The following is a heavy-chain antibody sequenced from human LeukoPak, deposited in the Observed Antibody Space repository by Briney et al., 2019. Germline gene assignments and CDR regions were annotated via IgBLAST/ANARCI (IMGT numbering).Heavy chain of an antibody. V-gene: IGHV3-7*05. J-gene: IGHJ4*02. D-gene: IGHD1-1*01. CDR3: ARDYRRPLDY. CDR1: GFSFSSFW. CDR2: INQDGSEK. Sequence: GGSLRLSCAASGFSFSSFWVTWVRQAPGKGLDWVANINQDGSEKYYVDSVKGRFTISRDNARNSLYLQMNSLRAEDTALYYCARDYRRPLDYWGQGTLVTVSS.